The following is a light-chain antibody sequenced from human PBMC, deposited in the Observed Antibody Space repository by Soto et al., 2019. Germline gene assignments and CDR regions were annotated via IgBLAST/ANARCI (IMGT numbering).Light chain of an antibody. Sequence: EVVMTQSPATLSVSPGERATLSCRASQSVSDNLAWYQQKPGQAPRLLIYGASTRATGIPARFSGSGSGTAFTLTISSLQSEDFAVYDCQQSNNWPYTFGQGTKLYIK. CDR1: QSVSDN. CDR2: GAS. CDR3: QQSNNWPYT. J-gene: IGKJ2*01. V-gene: IGKV3-15*01.